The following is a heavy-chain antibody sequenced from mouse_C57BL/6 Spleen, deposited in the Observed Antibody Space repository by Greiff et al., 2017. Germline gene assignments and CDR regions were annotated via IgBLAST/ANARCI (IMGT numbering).Heavy chain of an antibody. J-gene: IGHJ4*01. CDR2: ISSGSS. CDR3: ANNYYGSDYYAMDY. CDR1: GFTFSDYG. D-gene: IGHD1-1*01. V-gene: IGHV5-17*01. Sequence: EVKLVESGGGLVKPGGSLKLSCAASGFTFSDYGMHWVRQAPEKGLEWVAYISSGSSTISRDNAKNTLFLQMTSLMSEDTAMYYCANNYYGSDYYAMDYWGQGTSVTVSS.